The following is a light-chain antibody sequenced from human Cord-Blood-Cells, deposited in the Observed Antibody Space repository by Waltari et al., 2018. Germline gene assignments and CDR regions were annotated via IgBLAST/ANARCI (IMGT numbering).Light chain of an antibody. Sequence: DIVMTQSPDSLAVSLGERATINCKSSQSVLYSSNNKNYLAWYQQKPGQPPKLLIYCASTGESGVPDRFSGSGSGTDFTLTISSLQAEDVAVYYCQQYYSTPRTFGQGTKVEIK. J-gene: IGKJ1*01. V-gene: IGKV4-1*01. CDR1: QSVLYSSNNKNY. CDR2: CAS. CDR3: QQYYSTPRT.